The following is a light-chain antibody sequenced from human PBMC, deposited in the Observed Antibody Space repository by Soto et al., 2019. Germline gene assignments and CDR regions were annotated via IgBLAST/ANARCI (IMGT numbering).Light chain of an antibody. J-gene: IGKJ2*01. CDR3: QQYYSNPQT. Sequence: DIVMTQSPDSLVVTLGERATLNCKSSQSVLYSSNNKNYLAWYQQKPGQPPKLLIYWASTRESGVPDRFGGSGSGTDFTLTISSLQAEDVAVYYCQQYYSNPQTFGQGTKLEIK. CDR1: QSVLYSSNNKNY. CDR2: WAS. V-gene: IGKV4-1*01.